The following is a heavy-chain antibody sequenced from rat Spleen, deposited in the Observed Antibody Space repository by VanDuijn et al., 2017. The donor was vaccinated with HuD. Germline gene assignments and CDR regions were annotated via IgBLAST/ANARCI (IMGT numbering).Heavy chain of an antibody. CDR2: IWNHGGT. J-gene: IGHJ2*01. CDR3: ARGSVFFDY. D-gene: IGHD4-4*01. V-gene: IGHV2-16*01. Sequence: QVQLKESGPDLVQPSQTLSLTCTVSGFSLTSYGVSWVRQPPGKGLEWIGVIWNHGGTDYNSAIKSRLSITRATSKSQVFLKMNSLQTEDTAMYFWARGSVFFDYWGQGVMVTVAS. CDR1: GFSLTSYG.